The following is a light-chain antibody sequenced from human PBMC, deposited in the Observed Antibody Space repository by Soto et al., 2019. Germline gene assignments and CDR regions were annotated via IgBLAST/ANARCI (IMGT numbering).Light chain of an antibody. V-gene: IGLV4-69*01. Sequence: QLVLTQSPSASASLGASVKLTCTLSSGHSSYAIAWHQQQPEKGPRYLMKLNSDGSHRKGDGIPDRFSGSSSGAERYLTISSLQSEDEADYYCQTWGTGIHVLFGGGTKLTVL. CDR2: LNSDGSH. CDR3: QTWGTGIHVL. J-gene: IGLJ2*01. CDR1: SGHSSYA.